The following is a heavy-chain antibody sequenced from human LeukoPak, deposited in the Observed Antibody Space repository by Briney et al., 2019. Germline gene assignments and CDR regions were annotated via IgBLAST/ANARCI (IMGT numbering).Heavy chain of an antibody. CDR3: ARDLMVGSPFDS. Sequence: GGSLRLSCAASGFTFSNYWMHWVRQTPGKGLVWVSRINTDGSTSYSDSVKGRFTISRDNAKNTLYLQMNSLRAEDTAVYYCARDLMVGSPFDSWGQGTLVTVSS. J-gene: IGHJ4*02. CDR1: GFTFSNYW. D-gene: IGHD2-8*01. V-gene: IGHV3-74*01. CDR2: INTDGST.